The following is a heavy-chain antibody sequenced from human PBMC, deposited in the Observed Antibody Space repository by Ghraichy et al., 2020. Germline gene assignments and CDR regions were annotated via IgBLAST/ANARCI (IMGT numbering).Heavy chain of an antibody. CDR3: TTDPLADPYYFDY. V-gene: IGHV3-15*01. Sequence: GGSLRLSCAASGFTFSNAWMSWVRQAPGKGLEWVGRIKSKTDGGTTDYAAPVKGRFTISRDDSKNTLYLQMNSLKTGDTAVYYCTTDPLADPYYFDYGGQGTLVTVSS. D-gene: IGHD6-19*01. CDR2: IKSKTDGGTT. CDR1: GFTFSNAW. J-gene: IGHJ4*02.